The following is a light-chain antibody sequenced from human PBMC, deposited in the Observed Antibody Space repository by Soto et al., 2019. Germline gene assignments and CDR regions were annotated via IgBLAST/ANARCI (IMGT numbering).Light chain of an antibody. CDR3: LQYKTYRT. CDR1: QSISTW. CDR2: DAS. Sequence: DIQMTQSPSTPSASVGDRVTITFQASQSISTWLAWYQQKPGKAPNLLIYDASNLETGVPSRFSGSGSGTEFTLTISSLQPVDFATYFCLQYKTYRTFGQGTKVDIK. V-gene: IGKV1-5*01. J-gene: IGKJ1*01.